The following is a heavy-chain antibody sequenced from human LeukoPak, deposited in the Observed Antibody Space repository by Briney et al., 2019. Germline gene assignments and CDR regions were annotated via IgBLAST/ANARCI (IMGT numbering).Heavy chain of an antibody. CDR1: GFTFSSYS. CDR3: ARKGGDYVFDY. CDR2: ISSSSSTI. J-gene: IGHJ4*02. D-gene: IGHD4-17*01. Sequence: PGGSLRLSCAASGFTFSSYSMNWVRQAPGKGLEWVSYISSSSSTIYYADSVKGRFTISRDNAKNSLYLQMNSLRAEDTAVYYCARKGGDYVFDYWGQGTLVTVSS. V-gene: IGHV3-48*01.